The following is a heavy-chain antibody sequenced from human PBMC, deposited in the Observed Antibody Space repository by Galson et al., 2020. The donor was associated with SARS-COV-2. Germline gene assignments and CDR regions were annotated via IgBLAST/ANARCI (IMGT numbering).Heavy chain of an antibody. CDR3: ASPLSLGDCSGGSCFFY. CDR2: ISPYNSNT. D-gene: IGHD2-15*01. J-gene: IGHJ4*02. CDR1: GYTFTTFY. V-gene: IGHV1-18*01. Sequence: ASVKVSCKASGYTFTTFYITWVRQAPAHGLEWLGKISPYNSNTNYTPKLQGRVTMTTETSTSTTYMELRSLRSDDTAVYYCASPLSLGDCSGGSCFFYWGQGTLVTVSS.